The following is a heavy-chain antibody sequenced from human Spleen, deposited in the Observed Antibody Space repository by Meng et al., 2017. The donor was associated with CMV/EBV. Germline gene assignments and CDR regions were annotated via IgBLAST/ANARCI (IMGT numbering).Heavy chain of an antibody. CDR2: IKQDGSEE. CDR1: GFTFSSYW. V-gene: IGHV3-7*01. CDR3: ASHYGGNQRDY. J-gene: IGHJ4*02. Sequence: ETLSLTCAASGFTFSSYWMSWVRQAPGKGLEWVANIKQDGSEEYYVDSVKGRFTISRDNAKNSLYLQMNSLTAEDTAVYYCASHYGGNQRDYWGQGTLVTVSS. D-gene: IGHD4-23*01.